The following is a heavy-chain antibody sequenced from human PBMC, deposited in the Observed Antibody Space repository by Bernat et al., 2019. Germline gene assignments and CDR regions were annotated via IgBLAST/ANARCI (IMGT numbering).Heavy chain of an antibody. V-gene: IGHV3-33*01. D-gene: IGHD4-17*01. CDR1: KFTFSSYG. CDR2: IWHDGSNE. Sequence: QVQLVESGGGVVQPERSLTLSCEASKFTFSSYGMHWVRQAPGKGLEWVAVIWHDGSNENYADSVKGRFTISRDNSKNTLYLQMNNLRAEDTAVYYCARVSLYGAPASAMDVWGQGTTVTVSS. CDR3: ARVSLYGAPASAMDV. J-gene: IGHJ6*02.